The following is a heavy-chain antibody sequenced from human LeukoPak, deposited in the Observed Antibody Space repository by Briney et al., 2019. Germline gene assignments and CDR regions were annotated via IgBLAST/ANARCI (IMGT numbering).Heavy chain of an antibody. J-gene: IGHJ5*02. V-gene: IGHV1-46*01. CDR1: GYTFTSYY. CDR2: INPSGGST. Sequence: ASVKVSCKASGYTFTSYYMRWVRQAPGQGLERMGIINPSGGSTSYAQKFQGRVTMTRDMSTSTDYMELSSLRSEDTAVYYCARDNSVEDTAWWFDPWGQGTLVTVSS. CDR3: ARDNSVEDTAWWFDP. D-gene: IGHD4-23*01.